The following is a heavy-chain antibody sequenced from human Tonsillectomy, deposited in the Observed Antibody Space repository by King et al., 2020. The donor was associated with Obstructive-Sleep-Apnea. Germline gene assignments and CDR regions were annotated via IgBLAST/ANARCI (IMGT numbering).Heavy chain of an antibody. J-gene: IGHJ4*02. CDR3: ARREYGDYGSYYFDS. CDR2: VHYSGST. Sequence: QLQESGPGLVKPSETLSLTCTVSGGSINGYYWSWIRQSPGRGLEWIGYVHYSGSTDYNTSLKSRVTISVDTSNNQFSLKLDSVTAADTVVYYCARREYGDYGSYYFDSWGLGTLVIVSS. CDR1: GGSINGYY. V-gene: IGHV4-59*01. D-gene: IGHD4-17*01.